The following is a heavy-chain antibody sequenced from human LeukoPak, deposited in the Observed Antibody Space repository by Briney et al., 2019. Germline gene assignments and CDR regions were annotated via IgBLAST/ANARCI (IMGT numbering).Heavy chain of an antibody. D-gene: IGHD3-3*01. Sequence: SETLSLTCAVYGGSFSGYYWSWIRQPPGKGLEWIGSIYYSGSTYYNPSLKSRVTISVDTSKNQFSLKLSSVTAADTAVYYCARIVPQYDFWSGYYSSYYMDVWGKGTTVTVSS. J-gene: IGHJ6*03. V-gene: IGHV4-34*01. CDR3: ARIVPQYDFWSGYYSSYYMDV. CDR1: GGSFSGYY. CDR2: IYYSGST.